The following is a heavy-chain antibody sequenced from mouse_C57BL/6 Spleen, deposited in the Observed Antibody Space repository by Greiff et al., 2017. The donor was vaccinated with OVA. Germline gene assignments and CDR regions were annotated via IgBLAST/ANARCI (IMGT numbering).Heavy chain of an antibody. J-gene: IGHJ3*01. CDR3: ARSGGPYGNDWCAY. CDR1: GYTFTSYW. V-gene: IGHV1-53*01. Sequence: QVQLQQPGTELVKPGASVKLSCKASGYTFTSYWMHWVKQRPGQGLEWIGNINPSNGGTNYNEKFKSKATLTVDKSSSTAYMQLSSLTSEDSAVYFCARSGGPYGNDWCAYWGQGTLVTVSA. D-gene: IGHD2-1*01. CDR2: INPSNGGT.